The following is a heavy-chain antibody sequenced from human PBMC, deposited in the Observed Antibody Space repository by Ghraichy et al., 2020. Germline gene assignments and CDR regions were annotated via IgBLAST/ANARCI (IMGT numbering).Heavy chain of an antibody. J-gene: IGHJ6*02. CDR2: IIPIFGTA. Sequence: SVKVSCKGSGGTFNTYAVSWVRQAPEQGLEWMGGIIPIFGTAHYAQRFQGRVRITADESTSTAYMALGSLRSEDTAVYYCAVVSFGVVRGRPGYFYYYGMDVWGQGTTVTVSS. V-gene: IGHV1-69*13. D-gene: IGHD3-3*01. CDR3: AVVSFGVVRGRPGYFYYYGMDV. CDR1: GGTFNTYA.